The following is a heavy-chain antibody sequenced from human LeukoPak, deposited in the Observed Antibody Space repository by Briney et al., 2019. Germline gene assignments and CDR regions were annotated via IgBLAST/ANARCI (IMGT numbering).Heavy chain of an antibody. CDR2: ISGSGGST. CDR1: GFTFSSYD. CDR3: AKDQITMVRGVLAYYFDY. J-gene: IGHJ4*02. D-gene: IGHD3-10*01. Sequence: GGSLRLSCAASGFTFSSYDMSWVRHAPGKGLEWVSAISGSGGSTYYADSVKGRFTISRDNSKNTLYLQMNSLRAEDTAVYYCAKDQITMVRGVLAYYFDYWGQGTLVTVSS. V-gene: IGHV3-23*01.